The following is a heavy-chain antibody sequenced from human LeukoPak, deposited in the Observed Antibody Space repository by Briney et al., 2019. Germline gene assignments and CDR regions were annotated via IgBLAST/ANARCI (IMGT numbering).Heavy chain of an antibody. Sequence: SVKVSCKASGYTFTSYGISWVRQAPGQGLEWMGGIIPIFGTANYAQKFQGRVTITADESTSTAYMELSSLRSEDTAVYYCARDRPISGINWGQGTLVTVSS. J-gene: IGHJ4*02. CDR3: ARDRPISGIN. V-gene: IGHV1-69*13. CDR1: GYTFTSYG. CDR2: IIPIFGTA. D-gene: IGHD3-10*01.